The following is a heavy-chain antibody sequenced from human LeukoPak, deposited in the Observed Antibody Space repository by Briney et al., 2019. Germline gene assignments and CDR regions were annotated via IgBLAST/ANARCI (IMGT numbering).Heavy chain of an antibody. D-gene: IGHD2-8*01. CDR2: IYYSGST. CDR1: GGSISSYY. J-gene: IGHJ4*02. V-gene: IGHV4-59*01. Sequence: SETLSLTCTVSGGSISSYYWSWIRQPPGKGLEWIGYIYYSGSTNYNPSLKSRVTISVDTSKNQFSPKLSSVTAADTAVYYCAQSREYCTNGVCSPFFDYWGQGTLVTVSS. CDR3: AQSREYCTNGVCSPFFDY.